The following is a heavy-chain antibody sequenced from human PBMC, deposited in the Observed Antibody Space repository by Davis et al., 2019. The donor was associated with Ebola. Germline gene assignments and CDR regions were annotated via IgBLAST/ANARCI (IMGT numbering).Heavy chain of an antibody. CDR2: IRSKANSYAT. J-gene: IGHJ4*02. V-gene: IGHV3-73*01. CDR1: GFTFSGSA. Sequence: GESLKISCVASGFTFSGSAMHWVRQASGKGLEWVGRIRSKANSYATAYAASVKGRFTISRDDSKNTAYLQMNSLKTEDTAVYYCTSAQPDYWGQGTLVTVSS. D-gene: IGHD1-14*01. CDR3: TSAQPDY.